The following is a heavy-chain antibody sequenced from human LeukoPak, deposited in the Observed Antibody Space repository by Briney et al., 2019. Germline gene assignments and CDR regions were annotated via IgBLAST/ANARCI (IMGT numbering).Heavy chain of an antibody. D-gene: IGHD3-9*01. J-gene: IGHJ5*02. V-gene: IGHV4-59*12. CDR2: IHYTGST. CDR3: ARSLRYFDWLFPVNWFDP. Sequence: SETLSLTCTVSGGSISSYYWSWIRQSPGKGLECIGYIHYTGSTNYNPSLKSRVTISVETSKNQFSLKLSSVTAADTALYYCARSLRYFDWLFPVNWFDPWGQGTLVTVSS. CDR1: GGSISSYY.